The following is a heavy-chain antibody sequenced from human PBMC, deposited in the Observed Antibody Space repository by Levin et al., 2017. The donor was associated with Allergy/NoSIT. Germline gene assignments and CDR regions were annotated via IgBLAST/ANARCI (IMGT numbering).Heavy chain of an antibody. D-gene: IGHD3-16*01. CDR1: GDSVSSNSAA. Sequence: SETLSLTCAISGDSVSSNSAAWNWIRQSPSRGLEWLGRTYYRSKWYNYFAVSVKSRITINPDTSKNQFSLQMNSVTPEDTAVYYCARGWGSLLDYWGQGSLVTVSS. J-gene: IGHJ4*02. CDR3: ARGWGSLLDY. CDR2: TYYRSKWYN. V-gene: IGHV6-1*01.